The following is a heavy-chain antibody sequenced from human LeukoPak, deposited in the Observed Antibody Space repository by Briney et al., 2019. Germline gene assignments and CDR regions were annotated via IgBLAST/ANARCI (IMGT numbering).Heavy chain of an antibody. V-gene: IGHV4-34*01. CDR1: GGSFSGYY. Sequence: PSETLSLTCAVYGGSFSGYYWSWIRQPPGKGLEWIGEINHSGSTNYNPSLKSRVTISVDTSKNQFSLKLSSVTAADTAVYYCADSIAAAGLDYWGQGTLVTVSS. CDR3: ADSIAAAGLDY. J-gene: IGHJ4*02. CDR2: INHSGST. D-gene: IGHD6-13*01.